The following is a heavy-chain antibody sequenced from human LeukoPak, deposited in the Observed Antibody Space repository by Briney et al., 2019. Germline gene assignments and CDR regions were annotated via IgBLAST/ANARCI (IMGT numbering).Heavy chain of an antibody. CDR3: ASRPVAVVGHYYGMDV. V-gene: IGHV1-8*01. D-gene: IGHD6-19*01. CDR2: MNPNSGNT. CDR1: GYTFTSYD. J-gene: IGHJ6*02. Sequence: GASVKVSCKASGYTFTSYDINWVRQATGQGLEWMGWMNPNSGNTGYAQKFQGRVTMTRNTSISTAYMELSSLRSEDTAVYYCASRPVAVVGHYYGMDVWGQGTTVTVSS.